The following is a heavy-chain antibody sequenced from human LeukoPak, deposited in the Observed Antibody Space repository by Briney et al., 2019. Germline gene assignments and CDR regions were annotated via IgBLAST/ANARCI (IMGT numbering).Heavy chain of an antibody. Sequence: ASVTVSCKASGYTFTGYYMHWVRQAPGQGLEWMGWINPNSGGTNYAQKFQGRVTMTRDTSISTAYMELSRLRSDDTAVYYCARGPGITGTTFNQQFDYWGQGTLVTVSS. D-gene: IGHD1-7*01. CDR1: GYTFTGYY. V-gene: IGHV1-2*02. CDR3: ARGPGITGTTFNQQFDY. CDR2: INPNSGGT. J-gene: IGHJ4*02.